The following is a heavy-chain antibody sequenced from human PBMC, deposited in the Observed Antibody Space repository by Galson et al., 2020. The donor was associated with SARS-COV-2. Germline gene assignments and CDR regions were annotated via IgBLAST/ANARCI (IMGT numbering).Heavy chain of an antibody. CDR2: ISVYTGDT. J-gene: IGHJ4*02. V-gene: IGHV1-18*01. CDR1: GYTVTSYG. D-gene: IGHD5-18*01. Sequence: GESLKISCRASGYTVTSYGISWVRQAPGQGPEWMGWISVYTGDTKYAHKVQGRVTMTTDTSTSTAYMELRSLRSDDTAVYYCGRDTTTYGYRFDYWGQGTLVTVSS. CDR3: GRDTTTYGYRFDY.